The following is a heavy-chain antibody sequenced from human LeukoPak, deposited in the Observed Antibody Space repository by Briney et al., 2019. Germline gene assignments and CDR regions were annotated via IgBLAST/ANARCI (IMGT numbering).Heavy chain of an antibody. D-gene: IGHD2-15*01. CDR2: IIPILNVP. J-gene: IGHJ4*02. CDR3: ARDRPRARYFDY. V-gene: IGHV1-69*04. CDR1: GYTFTGYY. Sequence: ASVKVSCKASGYTFTGYYMHWVRQAPGQGLEWMGRIIPILNVPNYAPNFEGRVTITADKSTNTAYMEVSSLKSEDTAVYFCARDRPRARYFDYWGQGTLVTVSS.